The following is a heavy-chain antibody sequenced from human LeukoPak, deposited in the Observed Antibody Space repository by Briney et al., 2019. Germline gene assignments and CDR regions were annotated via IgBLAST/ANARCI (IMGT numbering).Heavy chain of an antibody. CDR2: IIPILGIA. V-gene: IGHV1-69*04. D-gene: IGHD3-22*01. CDR3: ARNLITMIVGDAFDI. Sequence: SVKVSCKASGGTFSSYAISWVRQAPGQGLEWMGRIIPILGIANYAQKFQGRVTITADKSTSTAYMELSSLRSEDTAVYYCARNLITMIVGDAFDIWGQGTMVTVSS. CDR1: GGTFSSYA. J-gene: IGHJ3*02.